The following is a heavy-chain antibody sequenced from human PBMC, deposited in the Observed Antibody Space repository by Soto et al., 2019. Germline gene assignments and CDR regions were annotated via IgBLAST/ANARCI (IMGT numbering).Heavy chain of an antibody. D-gene: IGHD1-1*01. V-gene: IGHV4-4*07. CDR3: PRGMPPPGPPSWYNFAP. Sequence: QVQLQESGPGLMKPSETLSLTCTVSGASITSSSYWSWIRQPAGKGLEWIGRFSLSGTTNYNPSLRSRVPNSADVSTNQSALWLPSWPAAYKALYPGPRGMPPPGPPSWYNFAPWGQGTLVTV. CDR2: FSLSGTT. J-gene: IGHJ5*02. CDR1: GASITSSSY.